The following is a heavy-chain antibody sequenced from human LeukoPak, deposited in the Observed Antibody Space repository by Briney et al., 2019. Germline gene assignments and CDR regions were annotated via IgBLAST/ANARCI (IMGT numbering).Heavy chain of an antibody. V-gene: IGHV4-34*01. CDR1: GGSFSGYY. J-gene: IGHJ4*02. CDR3: ARGREIGYQLPLDY. D-gene: IGHD2-2*01. CDR2: INHSGSS. Sequence: SETLSLTCAVPGGSFSGYYWSWIRQPPGKGLEWIGEINHSGSSNYNPSLKSRVTISVDTSKNQFSLKLNSMTAADTAVYYCARGREIGYQLPLDYWGQGTLVTVSS.